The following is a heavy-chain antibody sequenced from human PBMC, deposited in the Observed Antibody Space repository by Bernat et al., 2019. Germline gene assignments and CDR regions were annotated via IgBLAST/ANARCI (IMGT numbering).Heavy chain of an antibody. CDR2: ITYNGSNK. D-gene: IGHD2-15*01. V-gene: IGHV3-30*01. CDR3: ARDGKWLLYRFGMIRHCSGGSCTEMFLDY. Sequence: QVQLVESGGGLVQPGRSLRLSCAASGFTFSSYGMHWVRQAPGKGLEWVAVITYNGSNKYYAYSVTGRVTISRDNSKKTLYLQMNSLRAEDTAVYYCARDGKWLLYRFGMIRHCSGGSCTEMFLDYWGQGTMVTVSS. J-gene: IGHJ4*02. CDR1: GFTFSSYG.